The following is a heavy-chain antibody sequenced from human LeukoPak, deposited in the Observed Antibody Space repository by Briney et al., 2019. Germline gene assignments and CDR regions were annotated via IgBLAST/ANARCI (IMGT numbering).Heavy chain of an antibody. D-gene: IGHD2-21*01. V-gene: IGHV3-15*01. J-gene: IGHJ4*02. CDR3: TTVAAGGDCYRY. CDR2: VKTKSDGGTI. Sequence: GGSLRLSGAASGFTFTSAWMTWVRQAPGKGLEWVGRVKTKSDGGTIDYAAPVKGRFTISRDDSKNTLYLQMNSLKIEDTAVYYCTTVAAGGDCYRYWGQGILVTVSS. CDR1: GFTFTSAW.